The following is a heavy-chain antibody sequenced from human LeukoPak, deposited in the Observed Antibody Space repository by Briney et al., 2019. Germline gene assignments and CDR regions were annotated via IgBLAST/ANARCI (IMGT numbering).Heavy chain of an antibody. J-gene: IGHJ3*02. D-gene: IGHD6-19*01. CDR3: ARHLGSSGWHAFDI. CDR2: IYPGDSDT. CDR1: GYSFTNHW. Sequence: GESLKISCKGSGYSFTNHWIGWARQMPGKGLEWMGIIYPGDSDTRYSPSFQGQVTISADKSISTAYLQWSSLKASDTAMYYCARHLGSSGWHAFDIWGQGTMVTVSS. V-gene: IGHV5-51*01.